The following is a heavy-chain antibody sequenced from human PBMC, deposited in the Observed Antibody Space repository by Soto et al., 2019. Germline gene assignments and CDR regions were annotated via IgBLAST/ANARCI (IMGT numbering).Heavy chain of an antibody. CDR1: GGSISSYY. V-gene: IGHV4-59*01. J-gene: IGHJ6*03. CDR3: ARVGASFGKLYYYYMDV. D-gene: IGHD3-3*01. CDR2: IYYSGST. Sequence: ASETLSLTCTVSGGSISSYYWSWIRQPPGKGLEWIGYIYYSGSTNYNPSLKSRITISVDTSKNQFSLKLSSVTAADTAVYYCARVGASFGKLYYYYMDVWGKGTTVTVSS.